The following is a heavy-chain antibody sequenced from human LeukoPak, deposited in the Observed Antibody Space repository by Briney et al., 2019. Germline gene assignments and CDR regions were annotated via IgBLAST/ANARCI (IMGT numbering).Heavy chain of an antibody. D-gene: IGHD3-10*01. V-gene: IGHV3-23*01. CDR1: GFTFSSYA. J-gene: IGHJ1*01. Sequence: GGSLRLSCAASGFTFSSYAMTWVRQAPGKGLEWVSTISGSGAYTYYADSVKGRFTISRDNSKNTPYLQMNSLRAEDTAVYYCAKYFASGSYYKLPHWGQGTLVTVSS. CDR2: ISGSGAYT. CDR3: AKYFASGSYYKLPH.